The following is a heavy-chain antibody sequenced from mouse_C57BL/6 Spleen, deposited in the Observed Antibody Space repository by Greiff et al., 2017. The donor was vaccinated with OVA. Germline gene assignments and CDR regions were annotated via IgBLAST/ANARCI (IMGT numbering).Heavy chain of an antibody. CDR2: ISYDGSN. D-gene: IGHD2-3*01. J-gene: IGHJ3*01. V-gene: IGHV3-6*01. CDR3: ARRDDGYPWFAY. CDR1: GYSITSGYY. Sequence: EVKLLESGPGLVKPSQSLSLTCSVTGYSITSGYYWNWIRQFPGNKLEWMGYISYDGSNNYNPSLKNRISITRDTSKNQFFLKLNSVTTEDTATYYCARRDDGYPWFAYWGQGTLVTVSA.